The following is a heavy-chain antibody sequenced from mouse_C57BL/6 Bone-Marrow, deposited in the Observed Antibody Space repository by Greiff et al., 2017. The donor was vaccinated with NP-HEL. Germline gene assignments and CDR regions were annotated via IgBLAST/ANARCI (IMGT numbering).Heavy chain of an antibody. CDR1: GYSITSGYY. CDR2: ISYDGSN. Sequence: EVQLVESGPGLVKPSQSLSLTCSVTGYSITSGYYWNWLRQLPGNKLEWMGYISYDGSNNYNPSLKNRISITRDTSKNQFFLKLNSVTTEDTATYYCASQIYGFFDYWGQGTTLTVSS. V-gene: IGHV3-6*01. J-gene: IGHJ2*01. CDR3: ASQIYGFFDY. D-gene: IGHD1-1*02.